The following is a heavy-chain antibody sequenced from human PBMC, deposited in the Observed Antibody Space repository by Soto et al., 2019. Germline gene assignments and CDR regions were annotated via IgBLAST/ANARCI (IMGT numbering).Heavy chain of an antibody. Sequence: PSETLSLTCAVYGGSFSDYYWSWIRQPPGKGLEWIGEINHSGSTNYNPSLKSRVTISVDTSKNQFSLKLSSVTAADTAVYYCARGRRHYDFWSGPRRYFDYWGQGTLVTVSS. J-gene: IGHJ4*02. CDR3: ARGRRHYDFWSGPRRYFDY. CDR1: GGSFSDYY. CDR2: INHSGST. D-gene: IGHD3-3*01. V-gene: IGHV4-34*01.